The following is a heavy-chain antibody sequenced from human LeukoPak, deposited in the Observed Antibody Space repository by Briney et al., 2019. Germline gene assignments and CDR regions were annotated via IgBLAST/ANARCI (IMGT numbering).Heavy chain of an antibody. CDR1: GFTFSSYA. CDR2: ISGSGGST. J-gene: IGHJ4*02. D-gene: IGHD3-9*01. CDR3: AKVQNQYYDILTGYYFDY. Sequence: GGSLRLSCAASGFTFSSYAVSWVRQAPGKGLEWVSAISGSGGSTYYADSVKGRFTISRDNSKNTLYLQMNSLRAEDTAVYYCAKVQNQYYDILTGYYFDYWGQGTLVTVSS. V-gene: IGHV3-23*01.